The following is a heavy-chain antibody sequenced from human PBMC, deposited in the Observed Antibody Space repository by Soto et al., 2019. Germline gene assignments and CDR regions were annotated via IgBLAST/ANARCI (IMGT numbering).Heavy chain of an antibody. V-gene: IGHV3-74*01. CDR3: ARDHILRYFDWAPYYFDY. D-gene: IGHD3-9*01. CDR1: GFTFSYYW. J-gene: IGHJ4*02. CDR2: IHSDGSTI. Sequence: GGSLRLSCAASGFTFSYYWMHWVRQAPGQGLVWVSRIHSDGSTIHYADSVKGRFTISRDNAKNSLYLQMNSLRAEDTAVYYCARDHILRYFDWAPYYFDYWSQGTLVTVSS.